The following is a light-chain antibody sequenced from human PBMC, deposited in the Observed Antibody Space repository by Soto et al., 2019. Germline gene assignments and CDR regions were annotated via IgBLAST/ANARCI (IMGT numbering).Light chain of an antibody. CDR1: SSDIGGYNY. J-gene: IGLJ1*01. CDR2: DVS. Sequence: QSVLTQPASVSASPGQSITVSCTGSSSDIGGYNYVSWYQQHPGKAPKLMIYDVSSRPSGVSNRFSGSKSGDTASLTISGLQAEDEAYYFCYSYTSTSTRRVFGTGTKVTVL. CDR3: YSYTSTSTRRV. V-gene: IGLV2-14*01.